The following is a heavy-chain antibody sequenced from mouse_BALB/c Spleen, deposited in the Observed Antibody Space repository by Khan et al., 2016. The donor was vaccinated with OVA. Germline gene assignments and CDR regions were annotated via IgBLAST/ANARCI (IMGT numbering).Heavy chain of an antibody. CDR2: IWGGGGT. V-gene: IGHV2-6-4*01. CDR1: GFSLSRYN. J-gene: IGHJ4*01. CDR3: DSAYYRYHDYYAMDY. Sequence: QVQLKESGPGLVSPSQSLSITCTVSGFSLSRYNIHWVRQPPGKGLEWLGMIWGGGGTDYNSTLKSRLSISKDNSKSQVFLKMNSLQTDDTAMYYCDSAYYRYHDYYAMDYWGQGTSVTVSS. D-gene: IGHD2-14*01.